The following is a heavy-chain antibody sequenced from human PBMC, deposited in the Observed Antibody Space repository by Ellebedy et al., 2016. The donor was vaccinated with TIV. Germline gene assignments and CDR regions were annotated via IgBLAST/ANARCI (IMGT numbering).Heavy chain of an antibody. D-gene: IGHD4-23*01. V-gene: IGHV3-23*01. Sequence: PGESLKISCAASGFTFISYAMSWVRQAPGEGLEWVSGVSGSGASTYYADSVKGRFTISRDNSKDTLFLQMNSLRAEDTAIYFCARDPVGVGPAFDVWGQGTMVTVSS. J-gene: IGHJ3*01. CDR3: ARDPVGVGPAFDV. CDR2: VSGSGAST. CDR1: GFTFISYA.